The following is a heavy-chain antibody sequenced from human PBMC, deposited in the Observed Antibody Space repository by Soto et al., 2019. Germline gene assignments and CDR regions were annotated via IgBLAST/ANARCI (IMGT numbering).Heavy chain of an antibody. D-gene: IGHD7-27*01. Sequence: SETLSLTCAVYGGSFSGYYWSWIRQPPGKGLEWIGEINHSGSTNYNPSLKSRVTISVDTSKNQFSLKLSSVTAADTAVYYCARGRKSGYLRTGAPYWGQGTLVTVSS. J-gene: IGHJ4*02. CDR2: INHSGST. V-gene: IGHV4-34*01. CDR3: ARGRKSGYLRTGAPY. CDR1: GGSFSGYY.